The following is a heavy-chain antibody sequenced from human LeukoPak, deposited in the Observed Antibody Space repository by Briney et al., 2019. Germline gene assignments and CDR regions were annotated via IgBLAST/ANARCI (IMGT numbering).Heavy chain of an antibody. J-gene: IGHJ5*02. V-gene: IGHV3-21*01. CDR3: ARDPRIAVAGNPWFDP. D-gene: IGHD6-19*01. CDR1: GFTFSSYS. Sequence: GGSLRLSCAASGFTFSSYSMNWVRQAPGKGVEWVSSISSSSSYIYYADSVKGRFTISRDNAKNSLYLQMDSLRAEDTAVYYCARDPRIAVAGNPWFDPWGQGTLVTVSS. CDR2: ISSSSSYI.